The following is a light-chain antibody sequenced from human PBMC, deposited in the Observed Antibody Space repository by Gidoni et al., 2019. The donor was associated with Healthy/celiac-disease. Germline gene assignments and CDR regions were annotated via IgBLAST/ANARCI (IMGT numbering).Light chain of an antibody. V-gene: IGKV1-9*01. CDR2: AAY. Sequence: DIELTQSPSFLSASVGDRVTITCRASQGISSYLAWYQQKPKKAPKLLIYAAYTLQSGVPSRFSGSGSGTEFTLTISSLQPEDFATYYCQQLTFGGGTKVEIK. CDR3: QQLT. J-gene: IGKJ4*01. CDR1: QGISSY.